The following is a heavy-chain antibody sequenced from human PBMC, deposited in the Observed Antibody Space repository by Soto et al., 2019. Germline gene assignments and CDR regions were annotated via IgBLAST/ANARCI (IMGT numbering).Heavy chain of an antibody. CDR3: ARGMSVVPAAMNPWFDP. V-gene: IGHV3-74*01. J-gene: IGHJ5*02. D-gene: IGHD2-2*01. CDR1: GFTFSSYW. Sequence: EVQLVESGGGLVQPGGSLRLSCAASGFTFSSYWMHWVRQAPGKGLVWVSRINSDGSSTSYADSVKGRFTISRDNAKNTLYLQMNSLRAEDTAVYYCARGMSVVPAAMNPWFDPWGQGTLVTVSS. CDR2: INSDGSST.